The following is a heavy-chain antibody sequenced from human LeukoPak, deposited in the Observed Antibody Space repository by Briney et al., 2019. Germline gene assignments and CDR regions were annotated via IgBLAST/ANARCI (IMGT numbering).Heavy chain of an antibody. J-gene: IGHJ4*02. CDR3: VKRTGLHFDF. CDR1: GFTFSNYN. Sequence: GGSLRLSCAASGFTFSNYNMDWVRQAPGKGLEWVSGISGSDGSTNYADSVKGRFTISRDNSKNTLFLQMNSLRADDTAVYYCVKRTGLHFDFWGQGTLVTVSS. CDR2: ISGSDGST. V-gene: IGHV3-23*01. D-gene: IGHD1-14*01.